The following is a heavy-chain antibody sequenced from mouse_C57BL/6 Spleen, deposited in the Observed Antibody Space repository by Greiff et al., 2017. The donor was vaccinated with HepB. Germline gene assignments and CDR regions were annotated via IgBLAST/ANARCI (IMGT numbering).Heavy chain of an antibody. CDR3: ARWDQAWFAY. CDR2: IYPGDGDT. J-gene: IGHJ3*01. V-gene: IGHV1-82*01. CDR1: GYAFSSSW. D-gene: IGHD4-1*01. Sequence: LVEPGASVKISCKASGYAFSSSWMNWVKQRPGKGLEWIGRIYPGDGDTNYNGKFKGKATLTADKSSSTAYMQLSSLTSEDSAVYFCARWDQAWFAYWGQGTLVTVSA.